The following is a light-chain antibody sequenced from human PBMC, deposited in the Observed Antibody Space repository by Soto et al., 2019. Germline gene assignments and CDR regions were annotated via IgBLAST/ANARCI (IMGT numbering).Light chain of an antibody. CDR3: LQHKSYPLT. J-gene: IGKJ1*01. CDR2: DVS. CDR1: QSISTW. V-gene: IGKV1-5*01. Sequence: DIQMTQPPSTLSASVGDRLTITCVASQSISTWLAWYQQKPGKXPKXXIYDVSSFEGGVPSRFRASGSGTELTLTISSLQPEDFETYDGLQHKSYPLTFGQGTKVDIK.